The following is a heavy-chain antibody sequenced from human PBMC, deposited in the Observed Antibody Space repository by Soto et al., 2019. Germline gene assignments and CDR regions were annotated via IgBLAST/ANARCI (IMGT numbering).Heavy chain of an antibody. CDR3: ARVPRPYSSSGLGAFDI. D-gene: IGHD6-13*01. CDR1: GGTFSSYA. Sequence: SVKVSCKASGGTFSSYAISWVRQAPGQGLEWMGGIIPIFGTANYAQKFQGRVTITADESTSTAYMELSSLRSEDTAVYYCARVPRPYSSSGLGAFDIWGQGAMVTVS. V-gene: IGHV1-69*13. CDR2: IIPIFGTA. J-gene: IGHJ3*02.